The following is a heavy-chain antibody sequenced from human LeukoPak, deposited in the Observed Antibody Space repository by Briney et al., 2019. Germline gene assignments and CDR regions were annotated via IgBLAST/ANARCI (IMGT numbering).Heavy chain of an antibody. CDR2: IIPIFGTA. D-gene: IGHD1-14*01. Sequence: ASVKVSCKASGGTFSSYAISWVRQAPGQGLEWMGGIIPIFGTANYAQKFQGRVTITADESTSTAYMELSSLRPEDTAVYYCGGAVTTTIWDYYYYGMDVWGQGTTVTVSS. CDR3: GGAVTTTIWDYYYYGMDV. V-gene: IGHV1-69*13. CDR1: GGTFSSYA. J-gene: IGHJ6*02.